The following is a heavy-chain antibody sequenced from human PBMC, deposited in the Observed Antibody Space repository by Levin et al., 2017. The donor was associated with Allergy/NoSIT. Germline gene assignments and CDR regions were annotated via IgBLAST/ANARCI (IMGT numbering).Heavy chain of an antibody. Sequence: GESLKISCAASGFIFADHGMSWVRQAPGKGLEWVSGINWNGGNTGYADSVKGRFTISRDNAKNSLYLQMNSLGAEDTALYHCARVGGYTYGDDFDYWGQGTLVTVSS. CDR3: ARVGGYTYGDDFDY. V-gene: IGHV3-20*01. CDR2: INWNGGNT. D-gene: IGHD5-18*01. J-gene: IGHJ4*02. CDR1: GFIFADHG.